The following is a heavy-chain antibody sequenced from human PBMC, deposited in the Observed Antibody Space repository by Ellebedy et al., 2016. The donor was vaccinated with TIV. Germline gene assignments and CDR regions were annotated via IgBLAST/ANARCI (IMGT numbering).Heavy chain of an antibody. J-gene: IGHJ4*02. D-gene: IGHD5-12*01. CDR1: GYTFRSYG. Sequence: ASVKVSCKASGYTFRSYGLSWVRQAPGQGLEWMGWISAYTGNTEYAQKFQGSVTMPTDTSTSTAYMELRSLRSDDTAVYYCARDMVQGMVARYLWFDFWGQGTLVTVSS. V-gene: IGHV1-18*01. CDR2: ISAYTGNT. CDR3: ARDMVQGMVARYLWFDF.